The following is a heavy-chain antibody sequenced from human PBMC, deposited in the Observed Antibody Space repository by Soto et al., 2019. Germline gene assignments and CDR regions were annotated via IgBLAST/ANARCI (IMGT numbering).Heavy chain of an antibody. D-gene: IGHD2-2*01. CDR2: IYYSGST. J-gene: IGHJ6*02. CDR1: GVSIRYYY. Sequence: SVTLSLTCTVCGVSIRYYYWGWIRQPPGEGLEWIGYIYYSGSTNYNPSLKSRVTISVDTSKSQFSLKLSSVTAADTAVYYCARVPVSNYYGMDVWGQGTTVT. CDR3: ARVPVSNYYGMDV. V-gene: IGHV4-59*01.